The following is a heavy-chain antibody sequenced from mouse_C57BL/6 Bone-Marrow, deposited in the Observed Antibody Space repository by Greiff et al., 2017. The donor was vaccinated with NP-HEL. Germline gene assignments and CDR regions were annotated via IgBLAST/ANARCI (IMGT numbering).Heavy chain of an antibody. D-gene: IGHD1-1*01. CDR1: GFTFSSYA. CDR2: ISSGGDYI. CDR3: TRVTTVVPFDY. Sequence: EVKVVESGAGLVKPGGSLKLSCAASGFTFSSYAMSWVRQTPEKRLGWVAYISSGGDYIYYADTVKGRFTISRDNARNTLYLQMSSLQSEDTAMYYCTRVTTVVPFDYWGQGTTLTGSS. J-gene: IGHJ2*01. V-gene: IGHV5-9-1*02.